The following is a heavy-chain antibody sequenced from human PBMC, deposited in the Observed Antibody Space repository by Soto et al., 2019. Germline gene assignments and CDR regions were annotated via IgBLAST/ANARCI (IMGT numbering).Heavy chain of an antibody. CDR3: ARGPQYYDILSSFDY. D-gene: IGHD3-9*01. CDR1: GGSISSAGYY. Sequence: SETLSLTCTVSGGSISSAGYYWSWIRQHPGKGLEWIGYIFYSGSTYYNPSLKSRVTISVDTSKNQFSLRLSSVTAADTAVYYCARGPQYYDILSSFDYWGQGTRVTVSS. J-gene: IGHJ4*02. CDR2: IFYSGST. V-gene: IGHV4-31*03.